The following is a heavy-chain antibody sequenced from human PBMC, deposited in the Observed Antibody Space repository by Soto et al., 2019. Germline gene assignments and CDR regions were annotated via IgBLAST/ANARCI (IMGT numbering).Heavy chain of an antibody. CDR1: GFTFSSYG. J-gene: IGHJ4*02. CDR2: IWYDGSNK. V-gene: IGHV3-33*01. CDR3: ARTRITMVRGPGGPFDY. Sequence: GGSLRLSCAASGFTFSSYGMHWVRQAPGKGLEWVAVIWYDGSNKYYADSVKGRFTISRDNSKNTLYLQMNSLRAEDTAVYYCARTRITMVRGPGGPFDYWGQGTLVTVSS. D-gene: IGHD3-10*01.